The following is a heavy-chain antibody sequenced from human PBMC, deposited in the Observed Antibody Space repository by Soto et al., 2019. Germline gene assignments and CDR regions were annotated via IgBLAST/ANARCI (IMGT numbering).Heavy chain of an antibody. V-gene: IGHV3-7*01. CDR1: GFTFSSYW. CDR3: AKDSPGAVADY. Sequence: PGGSLRPSCAASGFTFSSYWMSWVRQAPGKGLEWVANIKQDGSEKYYVDSVKGRFTISRDNAKNSLYLQMNSLRAEDTAVYYCAKDSPGAVADYWGRGTLVTGSS. CDR2: IKQDGSEK. D-gene: IGHD6-13*01. J-gene: IGHJ4*02.